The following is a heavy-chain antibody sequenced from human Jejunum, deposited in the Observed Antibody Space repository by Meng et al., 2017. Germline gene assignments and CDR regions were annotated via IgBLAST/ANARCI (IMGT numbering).Heavy chain of an antibody. CDR2: VSYHGNDK. Sequence: GESLKISCAASGFTFSSYILHWVRQAPGKGLEWVAVVSYHGNDKYYADSVKGRFTISRDNSNHTLLLQMNSLRAEATAVYYCAQSWGSGTYLGGHYWGPGTLVTVSS. V-gene: IGHV3-30*01. J-gene: IGHJ4*01. CDR3: AQSWGSGTYLGGHY. CDR1: GFTFSSYI. D-gene: IGHD1-26*01.